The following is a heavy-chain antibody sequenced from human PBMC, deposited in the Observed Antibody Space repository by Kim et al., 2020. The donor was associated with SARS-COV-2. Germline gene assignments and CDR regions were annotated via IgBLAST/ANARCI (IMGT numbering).Heavy chain of an antibody. CDR2: INWNGGST. Sequence: GGSLRLSCAASGFTFDDYGMSWVRQAPGKGLEWVSGINWNGGSTGYADSVKGRFTISRDNAKNSLYLQMNSLRAEDTALYHCARVRREYYYYGMDVWGQGTTVTVSS. CDR1: GFTFDDYG. V-gene: IGHV3-20*01. J-gene: IGHJ6*02. CDR3: ARVRREYYYYGMDV. D-gene: IGHD1-26*01.